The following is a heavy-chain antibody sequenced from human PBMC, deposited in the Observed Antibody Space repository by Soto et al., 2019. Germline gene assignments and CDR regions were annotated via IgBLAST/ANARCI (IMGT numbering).Heavy chain of an antibody. J-gene: IGHJ6*02. V-gene: IGHV1-58*01. D-gene: IGHD7-27*01. CDR3: AADLTNWGPSYCCYGMGV. CDR1: GSTLTKPA. Sequence: GASGKVSWKASGSTLTKPAVAWGRQAPGPTLEKIGWIVVGSGNTNYAQKFQGRGTCTRDMSPRTAYMELSSLKSEDTAVYYCAADLTNWGPSYCCYGMGVWGRGTTVAVSS. CDR2: IVVGSGNT.